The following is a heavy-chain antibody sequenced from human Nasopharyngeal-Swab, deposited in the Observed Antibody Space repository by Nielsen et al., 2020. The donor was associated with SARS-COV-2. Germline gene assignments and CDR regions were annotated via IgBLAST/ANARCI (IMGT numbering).Heavy chain of an antibody. CDR2: INHSGST. CDR1: GGSFSGYY. D-gene: IGHD2-15*01. J-gene: IGHJ6*02. CDR3: ARGPRGRRGHYGMDV. V-gene: IGHV4-34*01. Sequence: GSLRPSFAVYGGSFSGYYWSWIRQPPGKGLEWIGEINHSGSTNYNPSLKSRVTISVDTSKNQFSLKLSSVTAADTAVYYCARGPRGRRGHYGMDVWGQGTTVTVSS.